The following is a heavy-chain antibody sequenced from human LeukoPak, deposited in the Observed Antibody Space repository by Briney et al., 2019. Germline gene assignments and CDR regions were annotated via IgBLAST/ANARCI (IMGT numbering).Heavy chain of an antibody. CDR3: ARDIGSAYRNGLYYCFGMDV. D-gene: IGHD5-18*01. CDR2: INPNNGGT. J-gene: IGHJ6*02. Sequence: ASVKVSCKASGYTFTGHFMHWVRQAPGQGLEWMGWINPNNGGTNFAQKFQGRVTMTRDTSISTAYVELSRLRSDDTAVYYCARDIGSAYRNGLYYCFGMDVWGQGTTVTVSS. V-gene: IGHV1-2*02. CDR1: GYTFTGHF.